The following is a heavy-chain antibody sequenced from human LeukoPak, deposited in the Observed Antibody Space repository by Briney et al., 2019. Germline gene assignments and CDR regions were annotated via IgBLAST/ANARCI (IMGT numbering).Heavy chain of an antibody. CDR3: ARDLPPGGGWDAFDI. J-gene: IGHJ3*02. CDR2: IYYSGST. Sequence: SETLSLTCTVSSASISTYYWSWIRQPPGKGLEWIGYIYYSGSTNYNPSLKSRVTISVDTSKNQFSLKLSSVTAADTAVYYCARDLPPGGGWDAFDIWGQGTMVTVSS. V-gene: IGHV4-59*01. CDR1: SASISTYY. D-gene: IGHD2-15*01.